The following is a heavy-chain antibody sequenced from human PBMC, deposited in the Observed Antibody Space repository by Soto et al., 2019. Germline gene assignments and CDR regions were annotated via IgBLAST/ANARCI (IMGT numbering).Heavy chain of an antibody. J-gene: IGHJ4*02. CDR1: GGSISSSY. CDR2: MYYSGDT. Sequence: SETLSLTCTVSGGSISSSYWSWLRQPPGKGLEWIGYMYYSGDTKTNPSLKSRLTISIDTSNNQISLKLSSVTAADTAIYYCARDSMVRGVLDYWGQGILVTVSS. D-gene: IGHD3-10*01. V-gene: IGHV4-59*01. CDR3: ARDSMVRGVLDY.